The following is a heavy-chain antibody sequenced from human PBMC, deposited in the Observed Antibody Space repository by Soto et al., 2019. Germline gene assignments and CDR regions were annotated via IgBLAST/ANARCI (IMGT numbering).Heavy chain of an antibody. Sequence: EVQLVESGGGLVQSGGSLRLSCAASGFTFSSYWMSWVRQGPGKGPEWVANIKQDGSEIYYVDSVKGRFTISRDNAKSSLYLQMTSLRAEETAVYHCAKSLPAIPRDFWGQGTLVTVSS. V-gene: IGHV3-7*05. CDR1: GFTFSSYW. D-gene: IGHD2-2*01. J-gene: IGHJ4*02. CDR2: IKQDGSEI. CDR3: AKSLPAIPRDF.